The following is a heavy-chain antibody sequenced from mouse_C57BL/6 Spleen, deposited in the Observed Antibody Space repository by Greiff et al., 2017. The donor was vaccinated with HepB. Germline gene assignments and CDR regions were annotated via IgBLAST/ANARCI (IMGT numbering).Heavy chain of an antibody. CDR3: ARESQNYYGSSYFDY. V-gene: IGHV5-17*01. J-gene: IGHJ2*01. Sequence: EVQLVESGGGLVKPGGSLKLSCAASGFTFSDYGMHWVRQAPEKGLEWVAYISSGSSTIYYADTVKGRFTISRDNAKNTLFLQMTSLRSEDTAMYYCARESQNYYGSSYFDYWGQGTTLTVSS. CDR1: GFTFSDYG. CDR2: ISSGSSTI. D-gene: IGHD1-1*01.